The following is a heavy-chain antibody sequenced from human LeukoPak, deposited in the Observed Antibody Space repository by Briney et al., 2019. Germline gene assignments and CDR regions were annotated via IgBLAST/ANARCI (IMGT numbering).Heavy chain of an antibody. V-gene: IGHV3-23*01. J-gene: IGHJ4*02. CDR2: ITGSGIST. CDR3: AREHFDFDY. CDR1: GFTFSDYA. D-gene: IGHD2/OR15-2a*01. Sequence: GGSLRLSCEASGFTFSDYAMTWVRQAPGKGLEWVSEITGSGISTYYADSVKGRFTISRDNSKTTLYLQMNSLRAEDTAVYYCAREHFDFDYWGQGTLVTVSS.